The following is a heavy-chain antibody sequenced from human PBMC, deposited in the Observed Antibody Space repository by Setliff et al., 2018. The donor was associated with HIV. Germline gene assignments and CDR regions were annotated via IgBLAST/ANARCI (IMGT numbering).Heavy chain of an antibody. Sequence: SVKVSCKASGGSFSKYGIHWVRQAPGQGLEWMGGIIPIFGTANYAQKFQGRVTMTRDTSIATAYMELSSLRSDDTAVYFCARGAGWSAPSDYWGQGTLVTVSS. J-gene: IGHJ4*02. CDR1: GGSFSKYG. CDR3: ARGAGWSAPSDY. CDR2: IIPIFGTA. V-gene: IGHV1-69*05. D-gene: IGHD3-3*01.